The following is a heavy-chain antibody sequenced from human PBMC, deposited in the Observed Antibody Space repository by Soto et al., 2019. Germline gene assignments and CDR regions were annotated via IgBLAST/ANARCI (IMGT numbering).Heavy chain of an antibody. V-gene: IGHV4-39*07. CDR1: GGSISSSSYY. Sequence: SETLSLTCTVSGGSISSSSYYWGWIRQPPGKGLEWIGSIYYSGSTYYNPSLKSRVTISVDTSKNQFSLKLSSVTAADTAVYYCAREYYGDQTFDYWGQGTLVTVSS. D-gene: IGHD4-17*01. CDR3: AREYYGDQTFDY. J-gene: IGHJ4*02. CDR2: IYYSGST.